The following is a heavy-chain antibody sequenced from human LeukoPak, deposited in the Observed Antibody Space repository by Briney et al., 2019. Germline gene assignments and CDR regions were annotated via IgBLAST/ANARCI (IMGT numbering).Heavy chain of an antibody. D-gene: IGHD5-12*01. CDR1: GYTFTGYY. J-gene: IGHJ4*02. V-gene: IGHV1-2*02. CDR2: ISPNSGGT. CDR3: ARGRYSGYDAFDY. Sequence: ASVKVSFKASGYTFTGYYKHWVRQAPGQGLEWMGWISPNSGGTNYAQKFQGRVTMTRDTSISTAYMELSRLRSDDTAVYYCARGRYSGYDAFDYWGQGTLVTVSS.